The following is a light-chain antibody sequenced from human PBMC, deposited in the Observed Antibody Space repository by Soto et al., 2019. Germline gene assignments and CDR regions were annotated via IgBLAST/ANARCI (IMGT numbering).Light chain of an antibody. CDR3: QQRATLPWT. Sequence: IVLTQSPATLSFSPGEEATLSCRASQSIAIYLAWYQQKSGQSPRLLIYDTSNRAPGIPDRFSGSASGTDFTLTISSLEPEDFAVSYCQQRATLPWTFGQGTTVEIK. CDR2: DTS. V-gene: IGKV3-11*01. J-gene: IGKJ1*01. CDR1: QSIAIY.